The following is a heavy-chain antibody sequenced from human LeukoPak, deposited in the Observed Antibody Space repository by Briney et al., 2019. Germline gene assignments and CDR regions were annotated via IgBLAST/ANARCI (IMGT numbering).Heavy chain of an antibody. Sequence: GSLRLSCAASGFTFSSYAMSWIRQPSGKGLEWIGEINHSGSTNYKPSLKSRVTISVDTSKNQFSLKLSSVTAADTAVYYCARQGTTDGDYWKAFDIWGQGTMVTVSS. CDR1: GFTFSSYA. J-gene: IGHJ3*02. V-gene: IGHV4-34*01. CDR2: INHSGST. CDR3: ARQGTTDGDYWKAFDI. D-gene: IGHD4-17*01.